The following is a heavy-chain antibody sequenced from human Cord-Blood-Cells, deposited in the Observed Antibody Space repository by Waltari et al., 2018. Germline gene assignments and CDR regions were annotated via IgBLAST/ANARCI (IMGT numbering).Heavy chain of an antibody. D-gene: IGHD3-16*01. CDR1: GYTLTELT. V-gene: IGHV1-24*01. CDR3: ATTHPVREMRSLAFDI. J-gene: IGHJ3*02. Sequence: QVQLVQSGAEVKKPGASVKVSCQVSGYTLTELTMPWVRQAPGKGLEWMGGFDPEDGETIYAQKFQDRVTMTEDTSTDTAYMELSSLRSEDTAVYYCATTHPVREMRSLAFDIWGQGTMVTVSS. CDR2: FDPEDGET.